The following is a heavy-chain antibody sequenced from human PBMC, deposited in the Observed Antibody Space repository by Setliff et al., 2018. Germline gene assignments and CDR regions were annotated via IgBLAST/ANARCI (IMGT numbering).Heavy chain of an antibody. CDR3: ARGPSPTVTPSRLIYFYHMDV. CDR2: IIPVLGMT. D-gene: IGHD4-17*01. Sequence: SVKVSCKASGYIFSTYGITWVRQAPGQGLEWMGAIIPVLGMTDHAQKFQGRLTITADQSTTTVYMELSSLRFDDTALYYCARGPSPTVTPSRLIYFYHMDVWGTGTTVTVSS. V-gene: IGHV1-69*10. CDR1: GYIFSTYG. J-gene: IGHJ6*03.